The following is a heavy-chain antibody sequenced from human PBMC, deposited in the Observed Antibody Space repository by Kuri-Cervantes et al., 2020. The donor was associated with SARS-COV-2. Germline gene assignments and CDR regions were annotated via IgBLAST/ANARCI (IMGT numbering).Heavy chain of an antibody. CDR3: ARDSSPCSSTSCYVSWFDP. CDR2: INPNSGGT. V-gene: IGHV1-2*02. Sequence: ASVKVSCKASGYTFTGYYMHWVRQAPGQGLEWMGWINPNSGGTNYAQKFQGRVTITRNTSISTAYMELSSLRSEDTAVYYCARDSSPCSSTSCYVSWFDPWGQGTLVTVSS. J-gene: IGHJ5*02. D-gene: IGHD2-2*01. CDR1: GYTFTGYY.